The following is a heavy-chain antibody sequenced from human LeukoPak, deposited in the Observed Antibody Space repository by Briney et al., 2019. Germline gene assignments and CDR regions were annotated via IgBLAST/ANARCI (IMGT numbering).Heavy chain of an antibody. CDR3: AKEPTEFTSGWYFHD. D-gene: IGHD6-19*01. CDR1: GFVFSNYG. J-gene: IGHJ4*02. Sequence: PGRSLRLSCEVSGFVFSNYGMQWVRQAPGKGLEWVAVISHDGSTKYYADSVKGRFTLSRDNSKNTLYLQMNSLRAEDTAVYYCAKEPTEFTSGWYFHDWGQGTVVTVSS. CDR2: ISHDGSTK. V-gene: IGHV3-30*18.